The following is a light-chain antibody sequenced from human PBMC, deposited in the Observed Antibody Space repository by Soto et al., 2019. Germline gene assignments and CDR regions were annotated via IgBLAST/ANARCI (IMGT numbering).Light chain of an antibody. Sequence: SQVTQSASTLAATGGYRGTMTCLASQSISNWLAWYQQKPGTAPKLLIYDASSLESGVPSRFSGSGSGTEFTLTISSLQPDDFAPYYCQQYHDYWTFGQGTKVDIK. V-gene: IGKV1-5*01. J-gene: IGKJ1*01. CDR1: QSISNW. CDR3: QQYHDYWT. CDR2: DAS.